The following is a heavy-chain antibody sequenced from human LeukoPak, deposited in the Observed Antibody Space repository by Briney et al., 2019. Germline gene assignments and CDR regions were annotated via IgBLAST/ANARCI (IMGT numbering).Heavy chain of an antibody. D-gene: IGHD3-22*01. CDR2: FDPEDGET. V-gene: IGHV1-24*01. J-gene: IGHJ4*02. Sequence: ASVKVSYKVSGYTLTELSMHWVRQAPGKGLEWMGGFDPEDGETIYAQKFQGRVTMTEDTSTDTAYMELSSLRSEDTAVYYCATGYYDSSGYTHDYWGQGTLVTVSS. CDR3: ATGYYDSSGYTHDY. CDR1: GYTLTELS.